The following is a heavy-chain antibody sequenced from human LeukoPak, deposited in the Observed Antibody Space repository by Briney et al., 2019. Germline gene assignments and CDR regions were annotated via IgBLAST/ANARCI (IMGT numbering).Heavy chain of an antibody. J-gene: IGHJ6*02. CDR1: GGSIEGSGSY. CDR3: ARVFSRGWEYYYGLGV. Sequence: SETLSLTCTVSGGSIEGSGSYWGWIRQPPGKGLEWIGCVYYGGDAYYNPSLKSRVTISADLSKNQFSLSLISVTATAPALYFCARVFSRGWEYYYGLGVGGQGTRV. D-gene: IGHD6-19*01. CDR2: VYYGGDA. V-gene: IGHV4-39*01.